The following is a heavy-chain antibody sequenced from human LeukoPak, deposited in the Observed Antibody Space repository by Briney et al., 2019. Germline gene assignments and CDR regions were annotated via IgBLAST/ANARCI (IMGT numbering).Heavy chain of an antibody. CDR2: IYYSGSP. V-gene: IGHV4-39*01. CDR1: GGSISSSSYY. J-gene: IGHJ3*02. Sequence: PSETLSLTCNVSGGSISSSSYYWAWIRQPPGKGLEWIGSIYYSGSPYYNPSLKSRVTISIDTSKNQFSLKLSSATAADTAVYYCARHMAIFGVVTRTHDAFDIWGQGTMVTVPS. D-gene: IGHD3-3*01. CDR3: ARHMAIFGVVTRTHDAFDI.